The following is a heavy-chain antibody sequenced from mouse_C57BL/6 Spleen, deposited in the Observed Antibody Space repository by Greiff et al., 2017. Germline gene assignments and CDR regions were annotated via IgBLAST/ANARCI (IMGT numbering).Heavy chain of an antibody. Sequence: EVKLVESGGDLVKPGGSLKLSCAASGFTFSSSGMSWVRQTPDKRLEWVATISSGGSYTYYPDSVKGRFTISRDNAKNTLYLQMSSLKSEDTAMYYCARRFTTDYAMDYWGQGTSVTVSS. J-gene: IGHJ4*01. CDR1: GFTFSSSG. CDR3: ARRFTTDYAMDY. V-gene: IGHV5-6*02. CDR2: ISSGGSYT. D-gene: IGHD1-1*01.